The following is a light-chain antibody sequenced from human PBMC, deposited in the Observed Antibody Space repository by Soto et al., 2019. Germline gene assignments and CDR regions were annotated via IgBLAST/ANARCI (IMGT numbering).Light chain of an antibody. J-gene: IGKJ4*01. V-gene: IGKV3-11*01. CDR1: QSVGSY. CDR3: QQRSNWPPLT. Sequence: EIVLTQSPATLSLSPGERATLSCRASQSVGSYLAWYQQKPGQAPRLLIYDASNTATGIPARFTGSGSGTDFTLTISSLEPEDSAVYYCQQRSNWPPLTFGGGTKVEIK. CDR2: DAS.